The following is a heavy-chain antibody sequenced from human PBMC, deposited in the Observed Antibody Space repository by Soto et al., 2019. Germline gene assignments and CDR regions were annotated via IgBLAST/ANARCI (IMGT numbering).Heavy chain of an antibody. CDR3: ASRYNWNYDLYYYGMDV. J-gene: IGHJ6*02. D-gene: IGHD1-7*01. Sequence: GGSLRLSCAASGFTFSSYEMNWVRQAPGKGLEWVSYISSSGSTIYYADSVKGRFTISRDNAKNSLYLQMNSLRAEDPAFYYCASRYNWNYDLYYYGMDVWGQGTTVTVSS. V-gene: IGHV3-48*03. CDR1: GFTFSSYE. CDR2: ISSSGSTI.